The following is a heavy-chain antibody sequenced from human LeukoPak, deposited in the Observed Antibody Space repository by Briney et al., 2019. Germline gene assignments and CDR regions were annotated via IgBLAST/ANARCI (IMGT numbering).Heavy chain of an antibody. V-gene: IGHV3-7*01. CDR1: GFTFSSYW. CDR2: IKQDGSEK. CDR3: ARGHDIVVVPAVHDY. Sequence: GGSLRLSCAASGFTFSSYWMSWVRQAPGKGLEWVANIKQDGSEKYYVDSVKGRFTISRDNAKNSLYLQMNSLRAEDTAVYYCARGHDIVVVPAVHDYWGQGTLVTVSS. J-gene: IGHJ4*02. D-gene: IGHD2-2*01.